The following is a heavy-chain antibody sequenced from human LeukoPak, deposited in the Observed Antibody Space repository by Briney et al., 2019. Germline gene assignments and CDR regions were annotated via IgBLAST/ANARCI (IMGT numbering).Heavy chain of an antibody. CDR1: GFTFSSYA. J-gene: IGHJ4*02. V-gene: IGHV3-30*01. D-gene: IGHD2-21*02. CDR3: ARANLAYCGGDCYSVTAFDY. Sequence: GGSLRLSCAASGFTFSSYAMHWVRQAPGKGLEWVAVISYDGSNKYYADSVKGRFTISRDNSKNTLYLQMNSLRAEDTAVYYCARANLAYCGGDCYSVTAFDYWGQGTLVTVSS. CDR2: ISYDGSNK.